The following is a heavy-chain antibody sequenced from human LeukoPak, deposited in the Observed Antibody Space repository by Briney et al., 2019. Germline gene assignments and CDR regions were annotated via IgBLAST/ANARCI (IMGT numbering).Heavy chain of an antibody. CDR2: IIPIFGTA. J-gene: IGHJ6*02. CDR3: AVASYGDYTYYYYGMDV. V-gene: IGHV1-69*01. D-gene: IGHD4-17*01. Sequence: SVKVSCKASGGTFSSYAISWVRQAPGQGLEWMGGIIPIFGTANYAQKFQGRVTITADESTSTAYMELSSLRSEDTAVYYCAVASYGDYTYYYYGMDVWGQGATVTVSS. CDR1: GGTFSSYA.